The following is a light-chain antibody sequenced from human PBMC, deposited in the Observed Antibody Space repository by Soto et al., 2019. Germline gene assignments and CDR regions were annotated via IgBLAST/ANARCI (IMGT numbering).Light chain of an antibody. CDR2: DVS. V-gene: IGLV2-14*03. CDR3: SSYTTSNTRQIV. CDR1: GSNVGGYNY. J-gene: IGLJ1*01. Sequence: QSALTQPASVSGSPGQPITISCTGTGSNVGGYNYVSWYQHHPGKAPKLIIYDVSNRPSGVSIRFSGSKSDNTASLTISGLQPEDEADYHCSSYTTSNTRQIVFGTGTKVTDL.